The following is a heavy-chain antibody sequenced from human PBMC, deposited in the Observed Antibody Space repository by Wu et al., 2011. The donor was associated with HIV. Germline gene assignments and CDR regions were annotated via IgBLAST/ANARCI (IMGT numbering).Heavy chain of an antibody. Sequence: QVQLVQSGAEVKKPGASVKVSCKASGYTFTDYYMHWVRQAPGQGLEWMGWINPNSGGTNYAQKFQGRVTMTRDTSISTLYMELSWLRSDDTAVYYCARVEARDFWSGYYDYWGQGTLVTVSS. V-gene: IGHV1-2*02. CDR1: GYTFTDYY. CDR3: ARVEARDFWSGYYDY. CDR2: INPNSGGT. D-gene: IGHD3-3*01. J-gene: IGHJ4*02.